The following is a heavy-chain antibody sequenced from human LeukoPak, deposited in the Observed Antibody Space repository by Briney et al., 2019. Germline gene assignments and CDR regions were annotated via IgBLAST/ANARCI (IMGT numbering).Heavy chain of an antibody. CDR3: ARDFPAGFGELLTYYYYMDV. D-gene: IGHD3-10*01. CDR2: FVPGDGET. CDR1: GYTLTELS. Sequence: ASVKVSCKVSGYTLTELSMHWVRQAPGKGLEWMGSFVPGDGETIYAQKFQGRVTMTRDMSTSTVYMELSSLRSEDTAVYYCARDFPAGFGELLTYYYYMDVWGKGTTVTVSS. V-gene: IGHV1-24*01. J-gene: IGHJ6*03.